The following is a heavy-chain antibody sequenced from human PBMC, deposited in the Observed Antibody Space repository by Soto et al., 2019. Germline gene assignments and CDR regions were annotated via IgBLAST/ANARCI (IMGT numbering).Heavy chain of an antibody. Sequence: PSETLSLTCTVTGGSISSYYWSWIRQPPGKGLEWIGYIYYSGSTNYNPSLKSRVTISVDTSKNQFSLKLSSVTAADTAVYYCARAPGIAVAGTFDYWGQGTLVTVS. D-gene: IGHD6-19*01. V-gene: IGHV4-59*01. CDR2: IYYSGST. J-gene: IGHJ4*02. CDR3: ARAPGIAVAGTFDY. CDR1: GGSISSYY.